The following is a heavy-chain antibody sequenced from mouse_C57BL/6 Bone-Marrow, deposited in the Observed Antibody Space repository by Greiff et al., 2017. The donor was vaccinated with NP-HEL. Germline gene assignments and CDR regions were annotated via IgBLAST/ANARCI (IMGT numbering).Heavy chain of an antibody. V-gene: IGHV5-17*01. D-gene: IGHD1-1*01. CDR2: ISSGSSTI. J-gene: IGHJ3*01. CDR1: GFTFSDSG. CDR3: ARESYYYGSSYPAWFAY. Sequence: EVQGVESGGGLVKPGGSLKLSCAASGFTFSDSGMHWVRQAPEKGLEWVAYISSGSSTIYYADTVKGRFTISRDNAKNNLFLQMTSLRSEDTAMYYCARESYYYGSSYPAWFAYWGQGTLVTVSA.